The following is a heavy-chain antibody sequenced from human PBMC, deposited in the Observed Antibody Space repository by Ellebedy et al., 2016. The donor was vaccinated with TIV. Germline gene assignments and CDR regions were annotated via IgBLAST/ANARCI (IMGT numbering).Heavy chain of an antibody. V-gene: IGHV4-59*11. CDR2: IYYSGST. CDR3: ARGYSGTYDPSDY. J-gene: IGHJ4*02. D-gene: IGHD1-26*01. CDR1: GGSISLHY. Sequence: MPSETLSLTCTVSGGSISLHYWTWIRQPPGKGLEWIGYIYYSGSTKYNPSLKSRVTISVDTSKNQFSLNLSSVTAADTAVYYCARGYSGTYDPSDYWGRGTLVTVSS.